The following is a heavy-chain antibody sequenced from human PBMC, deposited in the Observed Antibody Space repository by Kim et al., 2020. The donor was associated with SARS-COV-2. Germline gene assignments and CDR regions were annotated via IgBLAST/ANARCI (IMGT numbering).Heavy chain of an antibody. J-gene: IGHJ6*02. V-gene: IGHV3-9*01. CDR1: GFTFDDYA. CDR2: ISWNGAKI. Sequence: GGSLRLSCAASGFTFDDYAMHWVRQAPGKGLEWVSGISWNGAKIGYADSVKGRFTISRDNAKNSLYLQMSSLRVEDTAFYYCAKDRGIDYYDDRGVYSYYAMVVWGQGTTVTVSS. CDR3: AKDRGIDYYDDRGVYSYYAMVV. D-gene: IGHD3-22*01.